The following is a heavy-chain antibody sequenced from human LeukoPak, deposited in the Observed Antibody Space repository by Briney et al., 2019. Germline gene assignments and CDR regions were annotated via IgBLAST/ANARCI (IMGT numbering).Heavy chain of an antibody. D-gene: IGHD3-3*01. V-gene: IGHV3-11*04. CDR1: GFTFSDYY. CDR3: ARDGYDFWSGYYYFDY. Sequence: NTGGSLRLSFAASGFTFSDYYMTWIRQAPGKGLEWVSYISSSGTTIYYADSVKGRFTISRDNAENSLYLQMNSLRAEDTAVYYCARDGYDFWSGYYYFDYWGQGTLVTVSS. J-gene: IGHJ4*02. CDR2: ISSSGTTI.